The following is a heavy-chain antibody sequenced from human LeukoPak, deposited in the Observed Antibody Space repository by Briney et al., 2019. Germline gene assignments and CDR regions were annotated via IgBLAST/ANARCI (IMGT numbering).Heavy chain of an antibody. V-gene: IGHV3-74*01. CDR2: IKSDGST. CDR3: ARAPSEIGGYYPEYFRH. Sequence: GGSLRLSCAASGFTFSTYWMHWVRHAPGKGLVWVSRIKSDGSTNYADSVKGRFTISRDNANNTLSLQMNSLRPEDTGVYYCARAPSEIGGYYPEYFRHWGQGTLVTVAS. J-gene: IGHJ1*01. D-gene: IGHD3-22*01. CDR1: GFTFSTYW.